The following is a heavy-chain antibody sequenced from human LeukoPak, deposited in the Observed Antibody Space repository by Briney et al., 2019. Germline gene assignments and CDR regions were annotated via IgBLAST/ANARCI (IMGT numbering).Heavy chain of an antibody. Sequence: PSETLSLTCTVSGASISSDYWSWIRQPPGKGLEWIGYIYYSGSTNYNPSLKSRVTVSVDTSKNQFSLKLSSVTAADTAVYYCASSRMTTVTRVADWYFDLWGRGTLVTVSS. V-gene: IGHV4-59*01. CDR1: GASISSDY. D-gene: IGHD4-17*01. CDR3: ASSRMTTVTRVADWYFDL. J-gene: IGHJ2*01. CDR2: IYYSGST.